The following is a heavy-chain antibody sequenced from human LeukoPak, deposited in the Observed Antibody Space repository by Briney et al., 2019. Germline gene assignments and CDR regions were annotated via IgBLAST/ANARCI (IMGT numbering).Heavy chain of an antibody. Sequence: GESLKISCKGSGYSFTSYWIGWVRQMPGKGLEWMGIIYPGDSDTRYSPSFQGQVTISADKSISTAYLQWSSLKASDTAMYYCARRGYCSGGSCYPHYYYYYYMDVWGKGATVTVSS. V-gene: IGHV5-51*01. CDR2: IYPGDSDT. D-gene: IGHD2-15*01. CDR3: ARRGYCSGGSCYPHYYYYYYMDV. J-gene: IGHJ6*03. CDR1: GYSFTSYW.